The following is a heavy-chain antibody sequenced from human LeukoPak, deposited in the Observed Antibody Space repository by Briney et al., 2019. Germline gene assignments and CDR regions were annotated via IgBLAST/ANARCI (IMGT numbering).Heavy chain of an antibody. CDR2: INHSGST. J-gene: IGHJ4*02. V-gene: IGHV4-34*01. CDR1: GGSFSGYY. CDR3: ARGDRGFDY. D-gene: IGHD3-16*01. Sequence: SETLSLTCAVYGGSFSGYYWSWIRQPPGKGLEWIGEINHSGSTNYNPSLKSRVTISVDTSKNQFSLKLSSVTTADTAVYYCARGDRGFDYWGQGTLVTVSS.